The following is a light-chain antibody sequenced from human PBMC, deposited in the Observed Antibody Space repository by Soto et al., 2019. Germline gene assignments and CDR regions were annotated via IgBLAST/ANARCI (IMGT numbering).Light chain of an antibody. CDR3: QQNNRWPHIT. J-gene: IGKJ5*01. CDR1: ENVRTK. Sequence: EIVMTQSPAILSVSPWEVATLSCRASENVRTKVGWYQQKPGQAPRLLIYGASTRATGIPDRFSGSGSGTQLTLNISRLQSEDSAVYFCQQNNRWPHITFGQGTRLEIK. CDR2: GAS. V-gene: IGKV3-15*01.